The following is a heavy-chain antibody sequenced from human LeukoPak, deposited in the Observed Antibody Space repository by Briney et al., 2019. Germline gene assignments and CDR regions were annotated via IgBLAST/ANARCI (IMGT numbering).Heavy chain of an antibody. V-gene: IGHV3-21*01. D-gene: IGHD1-1*01. CDR2: ISTSSSYI. Sequence: GGSLRLSCAASGFAFSSYTMNWVRQAPGKGLEWVSFISTSSSYIYYADSVKDRFTISRDNSKNSLCLQMSSLRAEDTAVYYCARDQDWNDRGGLDYWGQGTLVIVSS. J-gene: IGHJ4*02. CDR3: ARDQDWNDRGGLDY. CDR1: GFAFSSYT.